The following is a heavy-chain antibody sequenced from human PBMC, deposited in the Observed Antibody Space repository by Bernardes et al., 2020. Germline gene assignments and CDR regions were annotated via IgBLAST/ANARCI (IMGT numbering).Heavy chain of an antibody. CDR1: GFTIRSGFY. J-gene: IGHJ5*02. V-gene: IGHV4-38-2*01. Sequence: LSLTCAVSGFTIRSGFYWGWVRQPPGKGLEWIGSVYYGATTYYNPSLKSRVTMSIDTSNNQLSLNLSSVTAADTAVYYCARGLFQYYDGKNWFDPWGQGTLVTVSS. D-gene: IGHD3-22*01. CDR3: ARGLFQYYDGKNWFDP. CDR2: VYYGATT.